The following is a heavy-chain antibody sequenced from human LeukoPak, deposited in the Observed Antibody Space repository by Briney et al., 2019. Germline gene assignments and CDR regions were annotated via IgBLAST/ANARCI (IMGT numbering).Heavy chain of an antibody. CDR1: GPSISSSSYY. CDR2: IYYSGST. Sequence: SQTLSLTCPVSGPSISSSSYYWGWIRQPPGKGLEWIGSIYYSGSTYYNPCLKSPVTISVNTSKNQFSLKLSSVTAAEAAVYYCANGVVEMATTPFDYWGQGTLVTVSS. J-gene: IGHJ4*02. CDR3: ANGVVEMATTPFDY. D-gene: IGHD5-24*01. V-gene: IGHV4-39*07.